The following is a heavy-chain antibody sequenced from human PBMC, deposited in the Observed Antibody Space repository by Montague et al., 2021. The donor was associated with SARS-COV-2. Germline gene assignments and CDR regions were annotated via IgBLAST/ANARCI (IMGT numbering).Heavy chain of an antibody. CDR3: ARASGKKTIFGVVISYFDY. CDR1: GGSISSGGYY. J-gene: IGHJ4*02. CDR2: IYYSGST. Sequence: TLSLTCTVSGGSISSGGYYWSWIRQHPGKGLEWIGYIYYSGSTYYXXXLKRRVTISVDTSKNQFSLKLSSVTAADTAVYYCARASGKKTIFGVVISYFDYCGQGTLVTVSS. V-gene: IGHV4-31*03. D-gene: IGHD3-3*01.